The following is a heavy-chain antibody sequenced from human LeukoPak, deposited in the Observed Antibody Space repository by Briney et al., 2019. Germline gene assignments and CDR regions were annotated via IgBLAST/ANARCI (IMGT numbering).Heavy chain of an antibody. CDR2: IYPADSDT. CDR1: GYSFTSYW. CDR3: ARHGAGYCTNGVCRHFDY. J-gene: IGHJ4*02. D-gene: IGHD2-8*01. Sequence: GESLEISCKGSGYSFTSYWIGWVRQTPGKGLEWMGIIYPADSDTRYSPSFQGQVTISADKSISTAYLQWSSLKASDTAMYYCARHGAGYCTNGVCRHFDYWGQGTLVTVSS. V-gene: IGHV5-51*01.